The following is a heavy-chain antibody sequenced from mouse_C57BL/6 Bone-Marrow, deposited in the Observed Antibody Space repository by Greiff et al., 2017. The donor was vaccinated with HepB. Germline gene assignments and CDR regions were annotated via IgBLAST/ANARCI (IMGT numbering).Heavy chain of an antibody. Sequence: VQLQQSGAELVKPGASVKMSCKASGYTFTSYWITWVKQRPGQGLEWIGDIYPGSGSTNYNEKFKSKATLTVDTSSSTAYMQLSSLTSEDSAVYYCARAYGSSFAWFAYWGQGTLVTVSA. D-gene: IGHD1-1*01. J-gene: IGHJ3*01. CDR2: IYPGSGST. V-gene: IGHV1-55*01. CDR1: GYTFTSYW. CDR3: ARAYGSSFAWFAY.